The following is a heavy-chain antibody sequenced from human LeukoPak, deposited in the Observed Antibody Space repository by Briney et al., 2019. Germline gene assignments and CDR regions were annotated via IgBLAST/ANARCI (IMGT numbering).Heavy chain of an antibody. J-gene: IGHJ6*03. CDR1: GFTFSTYV. Sequence: PGGSLRLSCAAPGFTFSTYVMAWVRQAPGKGLEWVSGISASGSGTYYADSVKGRFTISRDNPKNTLYLQMNSLRAEDTAVYYCARAYYYHYYMDVWGKGTMVTVSS. CDR3: ARAYYYHYYMDV. CDR2: ISASGSGT. V-gene: IGHV3-23*01.